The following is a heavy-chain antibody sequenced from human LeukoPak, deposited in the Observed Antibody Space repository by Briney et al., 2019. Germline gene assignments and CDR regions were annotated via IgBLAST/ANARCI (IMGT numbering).Heavy chain of an antibody. CDR2: FSSSATAT. CDR3: ARGLPATLLDY. V-gene: IGHV3-11*01. D-gene: IGHD2-2*01. J-gene: IGHJ4*02. CDR1: GFTFSDYY. Sequence: GGSLRLSYVASGFTFSDYYMSWVRQAPGKGLEWVSYFSSSATATYYAGSVKGRFTISRGSAKNSLYLQMNSLRVEDTAVYYCARGLPATLLDYWGQGTLVTVSS.